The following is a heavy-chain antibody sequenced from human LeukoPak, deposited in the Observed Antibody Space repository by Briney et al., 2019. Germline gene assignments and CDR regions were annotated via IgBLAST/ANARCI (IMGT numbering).Heavy chain of an antibody. CDR2: ISSSGSTI. J-gene: IGHJ4*02. D-gene: IGHD3-16*01. Sequence: GGSLRLSCAASGFTFSSYEMNWVRQAPGKGLEWVSYISSSGSTIYYADSVKGRFTISRDNAKNSLYLQMNSLRAEDTAVYYCARHYDYVWVTGYFDYWGQGTLVTVSS. CDR1: GFTFSSYE. V-gene: IGHV3-48*03. CDR3: ARHYDYVWVTGYFDY.